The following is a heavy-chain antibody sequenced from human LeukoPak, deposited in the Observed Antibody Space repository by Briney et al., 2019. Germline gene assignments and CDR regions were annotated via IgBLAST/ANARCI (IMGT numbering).Heavy chain of an antibody. Sequence: PGGSLRLSCAASGFTFRTYDIHWVRQATGKGLEWVSAIGPACDTYYPASVKGRFTISRDNAKNSLYLQMNSLRAEDTAVYYCARAGYSSSWTPRYFDNWGQGTLVTVPS. V-gene: IGHV3-13*01. CDR3: ARAGYSSSWTPRYFDN. CDR1: GFTFRTYD. J-gene: IGHJ4*02. CDR2: IGPACDT. D-gene: IGHD6-13*01.